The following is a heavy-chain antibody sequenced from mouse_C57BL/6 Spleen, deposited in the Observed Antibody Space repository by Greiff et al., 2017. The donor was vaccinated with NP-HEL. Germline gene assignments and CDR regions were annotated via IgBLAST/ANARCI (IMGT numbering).Heavy chain of an antibody. CDR2: ISSGGDYI. Sequence: EVKLVESGEGLVKPGGSLKLSCAASGFTFSSYAMSWVRQTPEKRLEWVAYISSGGDYIYYADTVKGRFTISRDNARNTLYLQMSSLKSEDTAMYYCTRGPDGYYRYFDVWGTGTTVTVSS. J-gene: IGHJ1*03. D-gene: IGHD2-3*01. V-gene: IGHV5-9-1*02. CDR3: TRGPDGYYRYFDV. CDR1: GFTFSSYA.